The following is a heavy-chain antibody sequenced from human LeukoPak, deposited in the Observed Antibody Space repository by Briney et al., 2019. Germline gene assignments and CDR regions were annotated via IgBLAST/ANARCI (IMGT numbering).Heavy chain of an antibody. CDR3: ARAIVVLPSANWLDP. CDR1: GYTFTTYA. Sequence: ASVKVSCKPSGYTFTTYAIHWVRQAPGQRLEWMGWINADNGNTKYSQKFQGRVTITRDTSASTAYMELSSLRSEDTAVYYCARAIVVLPSANWLDPWGQGTPVTVSS. V-gene: IGHV1-3*01. CDR2: INADNGNT. D-gene: IGHD2-2*01. J-gene: IGHJ5*02.